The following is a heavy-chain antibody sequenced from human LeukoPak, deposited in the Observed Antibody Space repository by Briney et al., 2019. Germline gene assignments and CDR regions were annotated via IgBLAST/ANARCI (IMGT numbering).Heavy chain of an antibody. CDR3: AREGGDYSNSYGWFDP. J-gene: IGHJ5*02. V-gene: IGHV4-59*11. D-gene: IGHD4-11*01. CDR2: IYYSGST. Sequence: SETLSLTCTVSGGSISSHYWSWIRQPPGKGLEWIGYIYYSGSTNYNPSLKSRVTLSVDTSKNQFSLKLSSVTAADTAVYYCAREGGDYSNSYGWFDPWGQGTLVTVSS. CDR1: GGSISSHY.